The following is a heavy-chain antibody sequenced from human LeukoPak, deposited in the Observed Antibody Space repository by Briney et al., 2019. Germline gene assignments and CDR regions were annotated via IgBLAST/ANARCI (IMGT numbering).Heavy chain of an antibody. J-gene: IGHJ4*02. CDR1: GFTFSSYS. CDR3: TTGAPRITMIVGKLDY. Sequence: PGGSLRLSCAASGFTFSSYSMNWVRQAPGKGLEWVGRIKSKTDGGTADYAAPVKGRFTISRDDSKNTLYLQMNSLKTEDTAVYYCTTGAPRITMIVGKLDYWGQGTLVTVSS. D-gene: IGHD3-22*01. CDR2: IKSKTDGGTA. V-gene: IGHV3-15*01.